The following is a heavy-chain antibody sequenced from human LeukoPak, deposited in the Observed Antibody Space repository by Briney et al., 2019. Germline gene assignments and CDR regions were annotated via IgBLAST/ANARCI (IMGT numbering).Heavy chain of an antibody. CDR2: IHPSGST. CDR3: ARAPPPDFDY. CDR1: GDSISSYY. Sequence: SETLSLTCTVSGDSISSYYWSWIRQPAGKGLEWIGRIHPSGSTNYNPSLKSRVTLSVDTSKNQFSLKLNSVTAADTAVYYCARAPPPDFDYWGRGTLVTVSS. J-gene: IGHJ4*02. V-gene: IGHV4-4*07.